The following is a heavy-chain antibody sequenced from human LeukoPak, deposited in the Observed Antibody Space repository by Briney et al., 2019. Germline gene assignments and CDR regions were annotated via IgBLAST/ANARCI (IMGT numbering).Heavy chain of an antibody. Sequence: SETLSLTCTVSGGSVSSYYWGWIRQPPGRGLEWIGYIYYSGNTNYNPSLESRVTISVDTSKNQFSLKLSSVTAADTAVYYCARQAIEYSSSWGYYLDYWGQGTLVTVSS. CDR2: IYYSGNT. CDR3: ARQAIEYSSSWGYYLDY. CDR1: GGSVSSYY. D-gene: IGHD6-6*01. V-gene: IGHV4-59*02. J-gene: IGHJ4*02.